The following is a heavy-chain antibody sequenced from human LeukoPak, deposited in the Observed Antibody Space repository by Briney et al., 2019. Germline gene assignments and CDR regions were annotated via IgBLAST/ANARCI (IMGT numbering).Heavy chain of an antibody. D-gene: IGHD6-6*01. Sequence: GGSLRLSCAASGFTFSSYSMNWLRQAPGKGLEWVSSISSSSSYIYYADSVKGRFTISRDNAKNSLYLQMNSLRAEDTAVYYCARVEGHSSSSCYDYWGQGTLVTVSS. CDR2: ISSSSSYI. V-gene: IGHV3-21*01. CDR1: GFTFSSYS. J-gene: IGHJ4*02. CDR3: ARVEGHSSSSCYDY.